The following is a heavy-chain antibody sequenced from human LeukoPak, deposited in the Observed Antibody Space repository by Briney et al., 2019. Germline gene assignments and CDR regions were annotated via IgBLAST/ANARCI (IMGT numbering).Heavy chain of an antibody. CDR2: ISGSGGST. CDR3: AKDILGATSHPY. D-gene: IGHD1-26*01. V-gene: IGHV3-23*01. CDR1: GFTITSTY. J-gene: IGHJ4*02. Sequence: GGSLSLSCAASGFTITSTYMSWVRQAPGKGLEWVSAISGSGGSTYYADSVKGRFTISRDNSKNTLYLQMNSLRAEDTAVYYCAKDILGATSHPYWGQGTLVTVSS.